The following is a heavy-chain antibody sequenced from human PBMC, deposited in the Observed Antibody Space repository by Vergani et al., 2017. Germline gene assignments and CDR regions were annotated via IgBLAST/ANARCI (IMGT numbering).Heavy chain of an antibody. CDR2: NYWDDDK. CDR1: GFSLSTSGVG. CDR3: AHRVNDCWSVSPLGWFDP. D-gene: IGHD3-3*01. V-gene: IGHV2-5*02. J-gene: IGHJ5*02. Sequence: QITLKESGPTLVKPTQTLTLTCTFSGFSLSTSGVGVGWIRQPPGKALEWLALNYWDDDKRYSPSLKSRLTITKDTSNTQVVPTMTNMDPVDTAASYCAHRVNDCWSVSPLGWFDPWGQGSLVTV.